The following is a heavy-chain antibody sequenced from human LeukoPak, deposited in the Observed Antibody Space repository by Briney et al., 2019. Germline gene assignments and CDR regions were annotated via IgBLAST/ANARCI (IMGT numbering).Heavy chain of an antibody. CDR1: GFTFSSDA. J-gene: IGHJ4*02. CDR3: AKSIGNYDFWSGYYLLDY. CDR2: ISGSGGST. V-gene: IGHV3-23*01. Sequence: GGSLRLSCAASGFTFSSDAMSWVRQAPGKGLEWVSAISGSGGSTYYADSVKGRFTISRDNSKNTLYLQMNSLRAEDTAVYYCAKSIGNYDFWSGYYLLDYWGQGTLVTVSS. D-gene: IGHD3-3*01.